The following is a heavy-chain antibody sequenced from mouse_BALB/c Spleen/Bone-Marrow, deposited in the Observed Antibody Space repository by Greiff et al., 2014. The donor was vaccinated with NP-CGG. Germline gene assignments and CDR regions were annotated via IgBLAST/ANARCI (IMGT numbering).Heavy chain of an antibody. CDR2: VYPGNNDT. J-gene: IGHJ1*01. Sequence: EVMLVESGTVLARPGASVKMSCKASGYTFTSFWMHWVKQRPGQGLEWIGAVYPGNNDTNYNQNFKGKAKLTAVTSTSTAYMEFSSLTNEDSAVYYCTRYFYGGRDWYFDVWGAGTTVIVSS. CDR3: TRYFYGGRDWYFDV. V-gene: IGHV1-5*01. CDR1: GYTFTSFW. D-gene: IGHD1-1*01.